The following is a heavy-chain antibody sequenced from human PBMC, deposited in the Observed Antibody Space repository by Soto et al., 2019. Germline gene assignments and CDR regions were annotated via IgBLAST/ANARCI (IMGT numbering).Heavy chain of an antibody. V-gene: IGHV1-2*04. CDR1: GYTFTGYY. CDR3: ARGNLLGNWFDP. J-gene: IGHJ5*02. Sequence: ASVKISCKASGYTFTGYYMHWVRQAPGQGLEWMGWINPNSGGTNYAQKFQGWVTMTRDTSISTAYMELSRLRSDDTAVYYCARGNLLGNWFDPWGQGTLVTVSS. CDR2: INPNSGGT.